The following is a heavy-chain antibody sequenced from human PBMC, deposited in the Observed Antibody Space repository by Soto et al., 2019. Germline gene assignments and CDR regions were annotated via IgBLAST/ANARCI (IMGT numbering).Heavy chain of an antibody. D-gene: IGHD3-22*01. Sequence: GSLRLSCAASGFTFSNAWINWVRQAPGKGLEWVGRVKSKNDGGTTDFAAPVKGRFAISRDDSKTMVYLEMNSLQTEDTAIYYCTTDSYITSIIVRFDYWGHGTLVTVSS. J-gene: IGHJ4*01. CDR2: VKSKNDGGTT. V-gene: IGHV3-15*07. CDR1: GFTFSNAW. CDR3: TTDSYITSIIVRFDY.